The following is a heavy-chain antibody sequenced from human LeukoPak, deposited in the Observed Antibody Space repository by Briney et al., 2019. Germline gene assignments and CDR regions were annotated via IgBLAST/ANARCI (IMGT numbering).Heavy chain of an antibody. CDR1: GYTFTGYY. CDR3: ARDSGVEWLKSYEYYFDY. D-gene: IGHD3-3*01. CDR2: INPSGGST. J-gene: IGHJ4*02. V-gene: IGHV1-46*01. Sequence: ASVKVSCKASGYTFTGYYMHWVRQAPGQGLEWMGWINPSGGSTSYAQKFQGRVTMTRDTSTSTAYMELSSLRSEDTAVYYCARDSGVEWLKSYEYYFDYWGQGTLVTVSS.